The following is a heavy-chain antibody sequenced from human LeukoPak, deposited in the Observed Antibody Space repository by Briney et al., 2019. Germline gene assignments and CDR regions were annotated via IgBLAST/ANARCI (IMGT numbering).Heavy chain of an antibody. CDR3: ARVIGSYGDSAY. CDR1: GFTFSSYS. D-gene: IGHD3-16*01. V-gene: IGHV3-48*04. Sequence: GSLRLSCSASGFTFSSYSMNWVRQAPGKGLEWLSYISSTSSGIYYADSLNGRFTISRDHAKNSMYLQMDSLRAEDTAVYYCARVIGSYGDSAYWGEGTLVTVSS. J-gene: IGHJ4*02. CDR2: ISSTSSGI.